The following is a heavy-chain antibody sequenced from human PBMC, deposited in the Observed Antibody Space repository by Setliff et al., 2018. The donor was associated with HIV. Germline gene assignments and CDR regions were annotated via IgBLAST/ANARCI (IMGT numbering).Heavy chain of an antibody. CDR1: GGSISFYY. CDR2: IYYSGNT. D-gene: IGHD3-10*01. V-gene: IGHV4-59*01. Sequence: SSETLSLTCSISGGSISFYYWNWLRQTPGKGLEWIGWIYYSGNTRYNPSLKSRVTISLDTSKNRFSLQLTSVTAADTAVYYCARTLSTMVKTDGYYDYYYMDVWGKGTTVTVSS. CDR3: ARTLSTMVKTDGYYDYYYMDV. J-gene: IGHJ6*03.